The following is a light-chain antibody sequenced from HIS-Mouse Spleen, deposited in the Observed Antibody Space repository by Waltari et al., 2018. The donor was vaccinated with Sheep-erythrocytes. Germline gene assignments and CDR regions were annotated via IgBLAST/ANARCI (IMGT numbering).Light chain of an antibody. CDR2: AAS. J-gene: IGKJ3*01. Sequence: DIQMTQSPSPLSASVRDRVTITCRESQSISSYINWYQQKPVKAPKLLIYAASSLQSGVPSRFSGSGSGTDFTLTISSLQPEDFATYYCQQSYSTPQFTFGPGTKVDIK. CDR3: QQSYSTPQFT. CDR1: QSISSY. V-gene: IGKV1-39*01.